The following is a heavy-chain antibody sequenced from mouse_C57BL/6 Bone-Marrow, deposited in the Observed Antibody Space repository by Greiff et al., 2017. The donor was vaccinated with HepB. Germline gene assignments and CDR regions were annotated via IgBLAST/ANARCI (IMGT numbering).Heavy chain of an antibody. V-gene: IGHV1-55*01. Sequence: QVQLQQSGAELVKPGASVKMSCKASGYTFTSYWITWVKQRPGQGLEWIGDIYPGSGSTNYNEKFKSKATLTVDTSSSTAYMQLSSLTSEDSAVYYCAREGTAQATSYAMDYWGQGTSVTGSS. CDR1: GYTFTSYW. CDR2: IYPGSGST. CDR3: AREGTAQATSYAMDY. D-gene: IGHD3-2*02. J-gene: IGHJ4*01.